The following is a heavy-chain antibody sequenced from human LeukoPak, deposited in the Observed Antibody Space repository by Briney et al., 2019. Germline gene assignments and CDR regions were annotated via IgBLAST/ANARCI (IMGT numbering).Heavy chain of an antibody. D-gene: IGHD7-27*01. J-gene: IGHJ5*02. CDR2: IYHSGST. CDR1: GGSISSYY. Sequence: SETLSLTCTVSGGSISSYYWSWIRQPPGKGLEWIGSIYHSGSTYYNPSLKSRVTISVDTSKNQFSLKLSSVTAADTAVYYCAREGNWGSWFDPWGQGTLVTVSS. CDR3: AREGNWGSWFDP. V-gene: IGHV4-38-2*02.